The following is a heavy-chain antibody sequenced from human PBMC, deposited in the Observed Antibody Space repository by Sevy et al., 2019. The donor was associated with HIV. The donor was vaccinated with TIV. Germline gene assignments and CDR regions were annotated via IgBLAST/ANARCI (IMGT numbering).Heavy chain of an antibody. Sequence: GGSLRLSCLASGFSLDSYWMLWVRQAPGKGLEWVANINQDGSVNYYADSVKGRFTISRDNARNLVSLQMNILRVEDTAVYYCVRAIATAVSFWGQGTLVTVSS. V-gene: IGHV3-7*01. J-gene: IGHJ4*02. CDR3: VRAIATAVSF. CDR1: GFSLDSYW. CDR2: INQDGSVN. D-gene: IGHD6-13*01.